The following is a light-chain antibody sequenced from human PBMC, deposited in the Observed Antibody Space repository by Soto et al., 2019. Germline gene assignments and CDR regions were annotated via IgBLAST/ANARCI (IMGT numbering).Light chain of an antibody. CDR1: SSDVGAYNY. J-gene: IGLJ3*02. Sequence: QSVLTQPPSASGSPGQSVTISCTGTSSDVGAYNYVSWYQQHPGKAPKLMIHEVTKRPSGVPDRFSGSKSGNTASLTVSGLQAEDEADYYCSSYADSISVLFGGGTKVTVL. CDR3: SSYADSISVL. V-gene: IGLV2-8*01. CDR2: EVT.